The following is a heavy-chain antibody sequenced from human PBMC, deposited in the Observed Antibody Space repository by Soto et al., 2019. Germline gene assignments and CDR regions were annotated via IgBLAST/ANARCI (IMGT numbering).Heavy chain of an antibody. J-gene: IGHJ6*02. CDR3: ARHNFALRYFDWLLSFDYGMDV. CDR1: GGSISSSSYY. CDR2: IYYSGST. V-gene: IGHV4-39*01. D-gene: IGHD3-9*01. Sequence: SETLSLTCTVSGGSISSSSYYWGWIRQPPGKGLEWIGSIYYSGSTYYNPSLKSRVTISVDTSKNQFSLKLSSVTAADTAVYYCARHNFALRYFDWLLSFDYGMDVWGQGTTVT.